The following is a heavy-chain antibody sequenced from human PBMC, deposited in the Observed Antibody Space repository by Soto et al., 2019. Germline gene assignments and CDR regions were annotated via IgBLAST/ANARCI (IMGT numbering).Heavy chain of an antibody. D-gene: IGHD2-2*01. CDR2: INHSGST. Sequence: SETLSLTCAVYGGSFSGYYWSWIRQPPGKGLEWIGEINHSGSTNYNPSLKSRVTISVDTSKNQFSPKLSSVTAADTAVYYCARETIDIVVVPAARDAFDIWGQGTMVTVSS. V-gene: IGHV4-34*01. CDR3: ARETIDIVVVPAARDAFDI. J-gene: IGHJ3*02. CDR1: GGSFSGYY.